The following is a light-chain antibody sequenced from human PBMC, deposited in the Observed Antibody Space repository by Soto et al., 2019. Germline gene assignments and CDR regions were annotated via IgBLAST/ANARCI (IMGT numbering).Light chain of an antibody. Sequence: DIVLTQSVLSLPVTPGEPASISCRSSQSLLQSNGNNHVDWYLQRPGHSPQLLLYLASSRASGVPDRFSGSGSGTEFSLTISRVEAEDVGVYYCLQGAQSPLTFGQGTRLEIK. CDR2: LAS. V-gene: IGKV2-28*01. J-gene: IGKJ5*01. CDR3: LQGAQSPLT. CDR1: QSLLQSNGNNH.